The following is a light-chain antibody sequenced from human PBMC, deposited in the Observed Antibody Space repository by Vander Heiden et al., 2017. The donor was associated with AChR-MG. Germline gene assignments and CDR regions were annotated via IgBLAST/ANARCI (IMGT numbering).Light chain of an antibody. Sequence: QSALTQPRSVSGSPGQSVTISCSGTSSDVGSYKYVSWYQQHPGKAPNLFIVKVIKRPSGVPDRFSGSKSGNTASLTISVLQAEDEADYYCCSNAGSHTYLFGGGNKLTVL. J-gene: IGLJ3*02. CDR3: CSNAGSHTYL. CDR2: KVI. V-gene: IGLV2-11*01. CDR1: SSDVGSYKY.